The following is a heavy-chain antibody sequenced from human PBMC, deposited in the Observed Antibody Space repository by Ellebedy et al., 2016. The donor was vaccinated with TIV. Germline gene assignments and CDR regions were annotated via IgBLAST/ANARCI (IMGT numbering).Heavy chain of an antibody. Sequence: GESLKISXAVSGLAFSNYWMTWVRQAPGKGLEWVAAIEQDGTVKQYADSVKGRFTIARDNAKNSVSLQMDSLRAEDTAVYYCARGRGYSYGYGDYWGQGTLVTVSS. CDR3: ARGRGYSYGYGDY. V-gene: IGHV3-7*01. CDR1: GLAFSNYW. CDR2: IEQDGTVK. D-gene: IGHD5-18*01. J-gene: IGHJ4*02.